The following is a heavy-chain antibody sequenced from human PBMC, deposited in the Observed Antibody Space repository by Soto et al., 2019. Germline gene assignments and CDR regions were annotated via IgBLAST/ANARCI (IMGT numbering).Heavy chain of an antibody. Sequence: KPSETLSLTCAVYGGSFSGYYWSWIRQPPGKGLEWIGEINHSGSTNYNPSLKSRVTISVDTSKSQFSLRLSSVTAADTAVYYCARGWSLGYCSSTSCYKGVNWYYGMDVWRQGTTVTVSS. J-gene: IGHJ6*02. CDR1: GGSFSGYY. D-gene: IGHD2-2*02. CDR3: ARGWSLGYCSSTSCYKGVNWYYGMDV. CDR2: INHSGST. V-gene: IGHV4-34*01.